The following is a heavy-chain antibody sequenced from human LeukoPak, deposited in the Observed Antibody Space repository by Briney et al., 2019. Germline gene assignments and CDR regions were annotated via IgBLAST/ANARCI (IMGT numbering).Heavy chain of an antibody. J-gene: IGHJ3*01. CDR2: ITGSGGTT. D-gene: IGHD4-17*01. V-gene: IGHV3-23*01. Sequence: GRSLRLSCAASGFAFYSYAMTWVRQAPGKGLEWVSVITGSGGTTYYADSVKGRFTISRDNSKNTLYLQMNSLRVEDTAVYYCAKDPNGDYVGAFDFWGQGTLVTVSS. CDR3: AKDPNGDYVGAFDF. CDR1: GFAFYSYA.